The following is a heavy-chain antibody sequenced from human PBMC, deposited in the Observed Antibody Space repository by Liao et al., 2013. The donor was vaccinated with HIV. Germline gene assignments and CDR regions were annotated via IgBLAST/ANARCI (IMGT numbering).Heavy chain of an antibody. J-gene: IGHJ6*03. Sequence: QVQLQQWGAGLLKPSETLSLTCAVYGGSFSGYYWSWIRQPPGKGLEWIGSVFYSGSTNYNPSLKSRVTMSVDTSKNQFSLKLSSVTAADTAVYYCARDGANWGLYYYMDVWGKGTTVTVSS. CDR1: GGSFSGYY. V-gene: IGHV4-34*11. CDR2: VFYSGST. CDR3: ARDGANWGLYYYMDV. D-gene: IGHD7-27*01.